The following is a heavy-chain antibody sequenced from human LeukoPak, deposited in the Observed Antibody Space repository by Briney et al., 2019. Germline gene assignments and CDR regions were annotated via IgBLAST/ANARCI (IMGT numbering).Heavy chain of an antibody. D-gene: IGHD1-26*01. CDR3: AGTKYSGSNFDY. CDR2: INPNRGDT. Sequence: GSSMTVSCKASGYTLTEYYMHWVRQAPGQGLEWMGWINPNRGDTKFAQNFQGRVTMTRDTSVSTAYLELSRLRSDDTAVYYCAGTKYSGSNFDYWGPGTLVTVSS. CDR1: GYTLTEYY. V-gene: IGHV1-2*02. J-gene: IGHJ4*02.